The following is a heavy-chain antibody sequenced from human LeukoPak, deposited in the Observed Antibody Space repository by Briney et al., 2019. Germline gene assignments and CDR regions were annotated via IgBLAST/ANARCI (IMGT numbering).Heavy chain of an antibody. CDR3: ARDRGYSYGYGMDV. CDR1: GGSISNYY. J-gene: IGHJ6*04. Sequence: SETLSLTCTVSGGSISNYYWNWFRQPPGKGLEWIGYIYYSWSTNYKPSLKSRITISVDTSKNQFSLKLSSVTAADTAVYYCARDRGYSYGYGMDVWGKGTTVTVSS. CDR2: IYYSWST. D-gene: IGHD5-18*01. V-gene: IGHV4-59*12.